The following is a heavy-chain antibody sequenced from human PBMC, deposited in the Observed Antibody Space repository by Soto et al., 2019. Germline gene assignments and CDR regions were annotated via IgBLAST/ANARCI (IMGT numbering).Heavy chain of an antibody. CDR2: ISAYNGNT. V-gene: IGHV1-18*01. CDR1: GYTFTSYG. CDR3: AREGALVVVAATLDYFDY. J-gene: IGHJ4*02. D-gene: IGHD2-15*01. Sequence: ASVKVSCKASGYTFTSYGISWVRQAPGQGLEWMGWISAYNGNTNYAQKLQGRVTMTTDTSTSTAYMELRSLRSDDTAVYYCAREGALVVVAATLDYFDYWGQGTLVTVS.